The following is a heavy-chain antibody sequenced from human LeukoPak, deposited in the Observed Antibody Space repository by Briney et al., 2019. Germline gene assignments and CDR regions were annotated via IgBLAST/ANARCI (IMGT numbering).Heavy chain of an antibody. CDR2: ISYSGST. Sequence: SETLSLTCTVSGVSVRSYYWSWIRQPPGKGLEWIGYISYSGSTNYNPSLKSRVTISVDTSKNQFSLNLSSVTAADTAVYYRARGDYPYSFDPWGQGTLVTVSS. D-gene: IGHD4-17*01. V-gene: IGHV4-59*02. CDR3: ARGDYPYSFDP. CDR1: GVSVRSYY. J-gene: IGHJ5*02.